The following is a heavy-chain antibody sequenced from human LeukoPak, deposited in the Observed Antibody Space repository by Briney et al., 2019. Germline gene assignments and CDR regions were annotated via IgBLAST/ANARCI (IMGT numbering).Heavy chain of an antibody. CDR3: ARTGYYYMDV. CDR1: GVSISSSSYY. V-gene: IGHV4-39*07. Sequence: SETLSLTCAVSGVSISSSSYYWGWIRQPPGKGLEWIGSIYYSGSTYYNPSLKSRVTISVDTSKNQFSLKLSSVTAADTAVYYCARTGYYYMDVWGKGTTVTVSS. CDR2: IYYSGST. J-gene: IGHJ6*03.